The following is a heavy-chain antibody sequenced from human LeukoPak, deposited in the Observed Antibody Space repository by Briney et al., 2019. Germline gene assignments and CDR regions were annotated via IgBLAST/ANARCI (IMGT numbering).Heavy chain of an antibody. CDR3: ASVPFVVIIGEYFQH. D-gene: IGHD3-22*01. Sequence: SGGSLRLSCAASGFTVSSNYMSWVRQAPGKGLEWVSVIYSGGSTYYADSVRGRFTISRDNSMNTLHLQMNSLRAEDTAVYYCASVPFVVIIGEYFQHWGQGTLVTVSS. CDR1: GFTVSSNY. J-gene: IGHJ1*01. V-gene: IGHV3-53*01. CDR2: IYSGGST.